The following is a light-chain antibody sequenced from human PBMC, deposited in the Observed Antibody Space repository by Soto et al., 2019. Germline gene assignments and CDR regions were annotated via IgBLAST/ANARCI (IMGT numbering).Light chain of an antibody. Sequence: QSALTQPRSVSGSPGQSVTISCTGTSSDVGGYNYVSWYQQHPGKAPKLMIYDVSKRPSGVPDRFSGSKSGNTASLTISGLQAEDEADYYCCSYVRRLVVFGGGTKLTVL. CDR3: CSYVRRLVV. V-gene: IGLV2-11*01. CDR2: DVS. CDR1: SSDVGGYNY. J-gene: IGLJ2*01.